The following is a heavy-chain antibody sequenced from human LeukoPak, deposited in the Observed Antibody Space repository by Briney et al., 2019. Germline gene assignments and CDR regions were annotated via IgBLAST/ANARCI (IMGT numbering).Heavy chain of an antibody. Sequence: AGSLRLSCAPSGFTFTNYAMNWVRQAPGKVLEWVSAATATGATTYYADSVKGRLFMPREPPTTTVYLQMNSLRTTDTAIYYCAKGAEIDVWGQGTLMSVS. D-gene: IGHD3-16*01. CDR2: ATATGATT. CDR1: GFTFTNYA. V-gene: IGHV3-23*01. J-gene: IGHJ4*02. CDR3: AKGAEIDV.